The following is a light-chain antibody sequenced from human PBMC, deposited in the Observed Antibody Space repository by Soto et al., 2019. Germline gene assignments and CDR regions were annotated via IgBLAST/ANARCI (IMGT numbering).Light chain of an antibody. CDR2: DAS. CDR3: QQRSNVKHT. V-gene: IGKV3-11*01. CDR1: QSVSSY. J-gene: IGKJ2*01. Sequence: EIVLTQSPATLSLSPGERATLSCRASQSVSSYLAWYQQKPGQAPRLLIYDASNRATGIPARFSGSGSGTDFTLTISSLEPEDFAVYYCQQRSNVKHTFGQGTKLEIK.